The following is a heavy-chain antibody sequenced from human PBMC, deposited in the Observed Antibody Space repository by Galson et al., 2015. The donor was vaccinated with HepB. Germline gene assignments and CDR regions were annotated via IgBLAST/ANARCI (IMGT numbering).Heavy chain of an antibody. CDR2: IWPGDSDT. CDR3: AGHMAVDTALVTLDY. V-gene: IGHV5-51*01. J-gene: IGHJ4*02. Sequence: QSGAEVKKPGESLKISCKGSGYSFTNYWIAWVRQMPGKGLEWMGIIWPGDSDTRYSPSFEGQVTISADKSISTAYLQWSSLKASDTAMYYCAGHMAVDTALVTLDYWGQGTLVTVSS. CDR1: GYSFTNYW. D-gene: IGHD5-18*01.